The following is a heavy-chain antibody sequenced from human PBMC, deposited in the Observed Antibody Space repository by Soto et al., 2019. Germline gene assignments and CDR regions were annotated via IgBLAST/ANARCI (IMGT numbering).Heavy chain of an antibody. J-gene: IGHJ4*02. CDR1: GGQSTTNY. Sequence: SETLSLTCAVYGGQSTTNYWTWFGHLTGKGLEWIGEVHHSGTTNYNPSLKSRVLISLETSKNQFFLSLTSVTAADTAVYYCARWARTSIGGKDFDYWGQGTLVTVSS. CDR3: ARWARTSIGGKDFDY. V-gene: IGHV4-34*01. CDR2: VHHSGTT. D-gene: IGHD3-16*01.